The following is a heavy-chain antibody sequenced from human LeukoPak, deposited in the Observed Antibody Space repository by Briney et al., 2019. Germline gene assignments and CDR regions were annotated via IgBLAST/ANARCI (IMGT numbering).Heavy chain of an antibody. CDR1: GYTFTSYD. Sequence: GASVKVSCKASGYTFTSYDINWVRQATGQGLEWMGWMNPNSGNTGYAQKFQGRVTITRNTSISTAYMALSSLRSEDTAVYYCARGQETALLLWFGESSQRVAFDIWGQGTMVTVSS. J-gene: IGHJ3*02. CDR3: ARGQETALLLWFGESSQRVAFDI. D-gene: IGHD3-10*01. V-gene: IGHV1-8*03. CDR2: MNPNSGNT.